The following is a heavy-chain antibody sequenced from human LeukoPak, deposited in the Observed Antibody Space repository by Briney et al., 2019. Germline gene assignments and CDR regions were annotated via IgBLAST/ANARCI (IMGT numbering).Heavy chain of an antibody. D-gene: IGHD3-3*01. CDR3: ARDQYYDLMGCRNYFDY. J-gene: IGHJ4*02. V-gene: IGHV3-48*02. Sequence: GGSLRLSCAASGFSFSSYSMNWVRQVPGKGLEWVSSISSSGSTIYYADSIKGRFTISRDNAQNSLYLQMNSLRDEDTAVYYCARDQYYDLMGCRNYFDYWGQGALVTVSS. CDR1: GFSFSSYS. CDR2: ISSSGSTI.